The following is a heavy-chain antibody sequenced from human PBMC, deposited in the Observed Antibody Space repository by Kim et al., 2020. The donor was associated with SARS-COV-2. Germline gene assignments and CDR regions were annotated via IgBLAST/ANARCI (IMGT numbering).Heavy chain of an antibody. V-gene: IGHV3-30*01. Sequence: ESVKGRFNNSRDKSKNQLNLQMNSRRAEETGVYYCARGAMVRGVIITLDYWGQGTLVTVSS. CDR3: ARGAMVRGVIITLDY. D-gene: IGHD3-10*01. J-gene: IGHJ4*02.